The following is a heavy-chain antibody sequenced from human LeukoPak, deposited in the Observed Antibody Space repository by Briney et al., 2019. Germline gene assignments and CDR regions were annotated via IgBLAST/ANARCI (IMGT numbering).Heavy chain of an antibody. Sequence: SETLSLTCAVSGGSISSSNWWSWVRQPPGKGLEWIGEIYHSGSTNYNPSLKSRVTMSVDKSKNQFSLKLSSVTAADTAVYYCARARTYYYDSSGFDYWGQGTLVTVSS. CDR3: ARARTYYYDSSGFDY. V-gene: IGHV4-4*02. CDR1: GGSISSSNW. D-gene: IGHD3-22*01. CDR2: IYHSGST. J-gene: IGHJ4*02.